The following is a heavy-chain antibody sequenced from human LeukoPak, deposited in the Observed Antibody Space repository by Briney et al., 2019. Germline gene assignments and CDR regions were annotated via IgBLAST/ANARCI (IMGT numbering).Heavy chain of an antibody. V-gene: IGHV4-39*07. CDR1: GGSISSSSYY. D-gene: IGHD1-1*01. Sequence: PSETLSLTCSVSGGSISSSSYYWGWIRQPPGKGLEWIGSIYYSGNTYNNPSLKSRVTVSVDTSKNQFSLKLSSVIEADTAVYYCARAYAGYASRFDYWGQGIVVTVSS. CDR3: ARAYAGYASRFDY. J-gene: IGHJ4*02. CDR2: IYYSGNT.